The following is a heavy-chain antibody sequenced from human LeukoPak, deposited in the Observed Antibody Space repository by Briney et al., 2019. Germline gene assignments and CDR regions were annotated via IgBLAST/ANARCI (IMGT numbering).Heavy chain of an antibody. V-gene: IGHV4-4*02. Sequence: GSLRLSCAASGFTFSSYAMSWVRQAPGKGLEWIGEIYHSGSTNYNPSLKSRVTISVDKSKNQFSLKLSSVTAADTAVYYCARVVSHYGMDVWGQGTTVTVSS. CDR2: IYHSGST. CDR1: GFTFSSYAM. D-gene: IGHD5/OR15-5a*01. CDR3: ARVVSHYGMDV. J-gene: IGHJ6*02.